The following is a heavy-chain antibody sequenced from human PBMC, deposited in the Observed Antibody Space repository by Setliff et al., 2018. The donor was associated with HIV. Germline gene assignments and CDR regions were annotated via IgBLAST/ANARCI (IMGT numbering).Heavy chain of an antibody. V-gene: IGHV4-34*12. CDR2: IIPSGST. CDR1: GGSFSGYY. D-gene: IGHD6-19*01. J-gene: IGHJ4*02. Sequence: KPSETLSLTCAVYGGSFSGYYWSWIRQPPGKGLKWIGEIIPSGSTNYNPSLKSRVTISVDTSKNQFSLTLSSVTAADTAVYYCARRSGWSLDYWGQGTLVTVSS. CDR3: ARRSGWSLDY.